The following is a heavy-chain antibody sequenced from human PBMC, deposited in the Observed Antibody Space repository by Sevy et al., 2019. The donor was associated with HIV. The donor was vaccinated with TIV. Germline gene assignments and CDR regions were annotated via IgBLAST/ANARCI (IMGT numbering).Heavy chain of an antibody. J-gene: IGHJ4*02. V-gene: IGHV3-11*01. CDR2: ISSSGSTI. Sequence: GGSLRLSCAASGFTFSDYYMSWIRQAPGKGLEWVSYISSSGSTIYYAHSVKGRFTISRDNAKNSLYLQMNSLRAEDTAVYYCARERVVVVAAIYYFDYWGQGTLVTVSS. D-gene: IGHD2-15*01. CDR3: ARERVVVVAAIYYFDY. CDR1: GFTFSDYY.